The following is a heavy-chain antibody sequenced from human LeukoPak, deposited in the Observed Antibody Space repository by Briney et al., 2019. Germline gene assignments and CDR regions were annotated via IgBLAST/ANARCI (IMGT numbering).Heavy chain of an antibody. V-gene: IGHV3-7*01. D-gene: IGHD6-19*01. J-gene: IGHJ6*03. CDR1: GLTLSNYW. CDR2: IKPDGSEK. CDR3: ARAGQWLVRIGYYYYMDV. Sequence: PGGSLRLSCVAPGLTLSNYWMSWVRQAPGKGLEWVATIKPDGSEKYYVDSVKGRFTISRDNAKRSLYLQINSLRAEDTAVYYCARAGQWLVRIGYYYYMDVWGKGTTVTISS.